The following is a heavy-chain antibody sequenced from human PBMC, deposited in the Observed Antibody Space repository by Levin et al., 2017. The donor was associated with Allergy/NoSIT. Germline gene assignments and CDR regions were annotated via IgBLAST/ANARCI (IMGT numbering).Heavy chain of an antibody. CDR3: WSGYYTSSGDY. D-gene: IGHD3-3*01. Sequence: GESLKISCAASGFTVSSNYMSWVRQAPGKGLEWVSVIYSGGSTYYADSVKGRFTISRDNSKNTLYLQMNSLRAEDTAVYYCWSGYYTSSGDYWGQGTLVTVSS. V-gene: IGHV3-53*01. CDR2: IYSGGST. CDR1: GFTVSSNY. J-gene: IGHJ4*02.